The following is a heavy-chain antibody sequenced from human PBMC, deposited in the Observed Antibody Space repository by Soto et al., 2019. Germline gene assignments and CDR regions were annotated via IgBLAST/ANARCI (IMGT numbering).Heavy chain of an antibody. J-gene: IGHJ6*02. Sequence: PGGSLRLSCAASGFTFSSYGMHWVRQAPGKGLEWVAGILYDGSNKYYADSVKGRFTISRDNSKNTLYLQMNSLRAEDTAVYYCAKDVYINGTPRGMDVWGQGTTVTVSS. CDR3: AKDVYINGTPRGMDV. D-gene: IGHD1-20*01. CDR2: ILYDGSNK. V-gene: IGHV3-30*18. CDR1: GFTFSSYG.